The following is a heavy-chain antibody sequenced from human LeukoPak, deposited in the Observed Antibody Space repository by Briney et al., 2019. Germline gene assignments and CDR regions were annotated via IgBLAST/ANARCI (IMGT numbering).Heavy chain of an antibody. V-gene: IGHV4-39*01. CDR3: ARLNIVVVPAVLGGPVY. Sequence: SETLSLTCTVSGGSISSSSYYWGWIRQPPWKGLEWIGSIYYSGSTYYNPSLKSRVTISVDTSKNQFSLKLSSVTAVDTAVYYCARLNIVVVPAVLGGPVYWGQGTLVTVSS. D-gene: IGHD2-2*01. CDR1: GGSISSSSYY. J-gene: IGHJ4*02. CDR2: IYYSGST.